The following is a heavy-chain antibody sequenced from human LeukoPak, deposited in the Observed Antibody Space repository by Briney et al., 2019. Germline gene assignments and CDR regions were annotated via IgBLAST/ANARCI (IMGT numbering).Heavy chain of an antibody. CDR1: GFTFTIYA. J-gene: IGHJ4*02. V-gene: IGHV3-23*01. Sequence: PGGSLRLSCAASGFTFTIYAMTWVRQAPGKGLEWVSGIYASGQTTYYADSVKGRFTISRDNSKNTLYLQMNSLRVGDTAVYYCAKVNKQWPDGYIDLWGQRALVTVAS. CDR2: IYASGQTT. CDR3: AKVNKQWPDGYIDL. D-gene: IGHD6-19*01.